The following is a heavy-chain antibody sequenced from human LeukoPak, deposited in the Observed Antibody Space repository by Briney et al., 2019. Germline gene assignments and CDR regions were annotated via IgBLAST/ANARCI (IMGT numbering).Heavy chain of an antibody. CDR2: INHSGST. Sequence: SETLFLTCAAYGGSFSGYYWSWIRQPPGKGLEWIGEINHSGSTNYNPSLKSRVTISVDTSKNQFSLKLSSVTAADTAVYYCARGQGAEVDYWGQGTLVTVSS. D-gene: IGHD1-26*01. CDR1: GGSFSGYY. CDR3: ARGQGAEVDY. J-gene: IGHJ4*02. V-gene: IGHV4-34*01.